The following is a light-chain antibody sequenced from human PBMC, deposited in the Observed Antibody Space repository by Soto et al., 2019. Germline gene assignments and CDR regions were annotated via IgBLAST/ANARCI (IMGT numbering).Light chain of an antibody. CDR1: QSVSSN. CDR2: GAS. CDR3: RQYIRRPLT. V-gene: IGKV3-15*01. Sequence: EIVMTQSPATLSVSLGERATLSCRASQSVSSNLAWYKQKPGQAPSLLIYGASTRATGTPARFSGSGSGTEFTLTISSLQSEDFAVYYCRQYIRRPLTLGGGTKVDIK. J-gene: IGKJ4*01.